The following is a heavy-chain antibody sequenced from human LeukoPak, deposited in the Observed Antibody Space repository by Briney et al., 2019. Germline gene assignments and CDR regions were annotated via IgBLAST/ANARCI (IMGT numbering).Heavy chain of an antibody. CDR1: GDSVSSNSAA. CDR3: ARDSYSSGWYDDAFDI. CDR2: TYYRSKWYN. J-gene: IGHJ3*02. D-gene: IGHD6-19*01. Sequence: SQTLSLTCAISGDSVSSNSAAWNWIRQSPSRGLEWLGRTYYRSKWYNDYAVSVKSRITINPDTSKNQFSLQLNSVTPEDTAVYYCARDSYSSGWYDDAFDIWGQGTMVTVSS. V-gene: IGHV6-1*01.